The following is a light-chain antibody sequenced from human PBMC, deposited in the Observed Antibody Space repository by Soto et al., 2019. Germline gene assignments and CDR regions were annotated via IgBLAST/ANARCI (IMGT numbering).Light chain of an antibody. Sequence: EIVMTQSPATLSVPPGERATLSCRASQSVSSNLAWYHQKPGQAPRLLIYGASTRATGIPARFSGSGSGTEFSITISSLQAEDFAVYDCQQYNNWSPKTFGQGTKVEIE. CDR2: GAS. CDR1: QSVSSN. V-gene: IGKV3-15*01. CDR3: QQYNNWSPKT. J-gene: IGKJ1*01.